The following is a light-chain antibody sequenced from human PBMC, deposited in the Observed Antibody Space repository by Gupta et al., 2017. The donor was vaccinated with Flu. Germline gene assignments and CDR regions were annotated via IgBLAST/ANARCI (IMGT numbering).Light chain of an antibody. V-gene: IGKV1-5*03. CDR2: KAS. CDR1: DNINRW. J-gene: IGKJ4*02. Sequence: DIQMTQSPSTLSASLGDTVTISCRASDNINRWLAWYQQKAGKAPKLLIYKASILESGVPSRFSGSGFGSEFTLTISNRQPEDFGTYYCQQFHSYSPLTFGGGTKVEIK. CDR3: QQFHSYSPLT.